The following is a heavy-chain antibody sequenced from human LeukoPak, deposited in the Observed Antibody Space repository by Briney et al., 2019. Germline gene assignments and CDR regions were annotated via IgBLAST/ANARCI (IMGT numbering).Heavy chain of an antibody. J-gene: IGHJ4*02. CDR2: INHSGST. CDR3: ATGGGYCSGGSCYHFDY. CDR1: GGTFSGYY. D-gene: IGHD2-15*01. V-gene: IGHV4-34*08. Sequence: SDTLTFTCPVYGGTFSGYYGSWVRQPPGKGLEWIGGINHSGSTNYNPSLKSRVTISVDTAKNQFSLKLSSVTAADTAVYYCATGGGYCSGGSCYHFDYWGQGTLVTVSS.